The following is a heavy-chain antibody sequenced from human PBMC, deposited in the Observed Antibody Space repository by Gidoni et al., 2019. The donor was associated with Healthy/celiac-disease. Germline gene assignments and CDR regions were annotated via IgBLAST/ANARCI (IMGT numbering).Heavy chain of an antibody. Sequence: QVQLVQSGAEGKKPGASAQASCKATGYTFTSYAMHWVRQAPGQRLDWVGRINAGNGNTKYSQTFQARVTITRDTSASTVHMELSSLRSEDTAVYYCASVFYGDNPRDDVFDIWAKGQWSPSLQ. CDR3: ASVFYGDNPRDDVFDI. J-gene: IGHJ3*02. CDR1: GYTFTSYA. CDR2: INAGNGNT. V-gene: IGHV1-3*01. D-gene: IGHD4-17*01.